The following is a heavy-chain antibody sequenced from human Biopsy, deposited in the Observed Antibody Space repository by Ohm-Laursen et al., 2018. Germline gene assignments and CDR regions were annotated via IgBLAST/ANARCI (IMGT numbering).Heavy chain of an antibody. Sequence: SLRLSCAASGFRFGDYAMHWVRQAPGKGLEWVSGISWNSDTIDYAVSVRGRFTISRDNAKNSPYLQMSSLRAEDTAFYYCAKEGPPKDYSSSFHSWGQGTLVTVSS. D-gene: IGHD6-13*01. V-gene: IGHV3-9*01. CDR2: ISWNSDTI. CDR3: AKEGPPKDYSSSFHS. CDR1: GFRFGDYA. J-gene: IGHJ4*02.